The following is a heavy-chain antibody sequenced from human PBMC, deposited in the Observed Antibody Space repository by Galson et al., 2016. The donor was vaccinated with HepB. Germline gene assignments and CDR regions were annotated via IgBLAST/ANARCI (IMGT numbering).Heavy chain of an antibody. Sequence: ETLSLTCALSGGSFTDYHWSWIRQPPGKGLEWIGYIYYTGRTNYSPSLKSRVIISIDRSNNQFSLKLRSVTAADTAVYYCARQSRLGLRPKGMDVWGQGTTVTVSS. CDR3: ARQSRLGLRPKGMDV. J-gene: IGHJ6*02. CDR1: GGSFTDYH. V-gene: IGHV4-59*01. D-gene: IGHD3/OR15-3a*01. CDR2: IYYTGRT.